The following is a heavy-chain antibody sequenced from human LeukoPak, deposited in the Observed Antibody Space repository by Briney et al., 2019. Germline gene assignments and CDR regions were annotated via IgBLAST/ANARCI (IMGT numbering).Heavy chain of an antibody. CDR3: ARDDLRLGELAFPSY. CDR2: ISSSSSYI. Sequence: PGGSLRLSCAASGFTFSSYSMNWVRQAPGKGLEWVSSISSSSSYIYYADSVKGRFTISRDSAKNSLYLQMNSLRAEDTAVYYCARDDLRLGELAFPSYWGQGTLVTVSS. D-gene: IGHD3-16*02. J-gene: IGHJ4*02. V-gene: IGHV3-21*01. CDR1: GFTFSSYS.